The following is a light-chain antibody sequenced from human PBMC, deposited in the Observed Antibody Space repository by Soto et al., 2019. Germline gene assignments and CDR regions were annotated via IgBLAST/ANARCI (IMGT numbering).Light chain of an antibody. Sequence: DIQMTQSPSTLSASVGDRVTITCRASQSISRWLAWYQKKPGKDPKLLIFDASSLDSGVPSRFSGSGSGTEFTLTISSRQPDDCATYYCQQYNSYSGYTFGQGTNLEIK. V-gene: IGKV1-5*01. CDR2: DAS. J-gene: IGKJ2*01. CDR1: QSISRW. CDR3: QQYNSYSGYT.